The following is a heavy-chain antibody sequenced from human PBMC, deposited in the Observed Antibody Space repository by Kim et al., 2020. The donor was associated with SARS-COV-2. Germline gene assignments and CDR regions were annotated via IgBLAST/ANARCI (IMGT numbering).Heavy chain of an antibody. J-gene: IGHJ6*02. Sequence: GGSLRLSCAASGFTFSSYGMHWVRQAPGKGLEWVAVISYDGSKKYYADSVKGRFTISRDNSKNTLYLQMNSLRAEDTAVYYCAKDRVIQLWFHYYYGMDVWGQGTTVTVSS. CDR2: ISYDGSKK. V-gene: IGHV3-30*18. CDR3: AKDRVIQLWFHYYYGMDV. CDR1: GFTFSSYG. D-gene: IGHD5-18*01.